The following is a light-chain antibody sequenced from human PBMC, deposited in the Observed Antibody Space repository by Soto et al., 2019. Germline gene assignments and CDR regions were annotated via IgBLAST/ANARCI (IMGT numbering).Light chain of an antibody. CDR2: DAS. CDR3: QQFNGFPLT. J-gene: IGKJ4*01. CDR1: QDIGSA. Sequence: IQLTQSPSSLSASVGDRVTITCRVGQDIGSALAWYQQRPGKAPKLLLYDASNVEAGVPSRFSGSGSGTDFTLTITSLRPEDFATYYCQQFNGFPLTFGGGTKVQIK. V-gene: IGKV1-13*02.